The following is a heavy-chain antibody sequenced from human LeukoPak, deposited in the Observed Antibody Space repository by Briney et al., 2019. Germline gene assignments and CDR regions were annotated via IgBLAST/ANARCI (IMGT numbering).Heavy chain of an antibody. CDR1: GFTVSSNY. J-gene: IGHJ6*03. D-gene: IGHD6-13*01. CDR3: AGGQQPNYFYYYYMDV. CDR2: IYSDGTT. V-gene: IGHV3-53*01. Sequence: PGGSLRLSCAASGFTVSSNYMSWVRQAPGKGLEWVSLIYSDGTTYYADSVKGRFTISRDNSKNTLYLQMNGLRAEDTAVYYCAGGQQPNYFYYYYMDVWGKGTTVTVSS.